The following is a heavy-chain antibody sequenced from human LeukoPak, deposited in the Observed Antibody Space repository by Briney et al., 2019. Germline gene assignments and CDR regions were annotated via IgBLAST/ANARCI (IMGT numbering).Heavy chain of an antibody. J-gene: IGHJ4*02. CDR2: ISSRGTTI. D-gene: IGHD6-13*01. V-gene: IGHV3-48*01. CDR1: GFTFSGYS. CDR3: ARGEEYSSSLYQCDY. Sequence: GGSLRLSCAASGFTFSGYSMNWVRQAPGEGLGWVSYISSRGTTIYYADSVKGRFTISRDNDKKSLHLQMNSLRAEDTALYYCARGEEYSSSLYQCDYWGQGTLVTVSS.